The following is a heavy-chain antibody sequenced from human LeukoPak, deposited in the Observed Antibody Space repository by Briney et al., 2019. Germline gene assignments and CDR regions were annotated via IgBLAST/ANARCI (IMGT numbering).Heavy chain of an antibody. CDR1: GFTFSTYG. Sequence: LPGGSLRLSCAASGFTFSTYGMTWVRQVPGKGLEWVSAISGSGGSTYYADSVKGRFTISRDNSKNTLYLQMNSLRAEDTALYYCAKTGGIAAAHWGQGTLVTVSS. CDR3: AKTGGIAAAH. D-gene: IGHD6-13*01. J-gene: IGHJ4*02. CDR2: ISGSGGST. V-gene: IGHV3-23*01.